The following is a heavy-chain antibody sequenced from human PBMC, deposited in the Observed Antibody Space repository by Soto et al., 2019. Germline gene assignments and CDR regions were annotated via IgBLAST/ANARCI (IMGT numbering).Heavy chain of an antibody. J-gene: IGHJ4*02. CDR2: IIPIYGTA. CDR3: AREDKPGGYTPPGTSGFDS. D-gene: IGHD5-12*01. V-gene: IGHV1-69*12. CDR1: GGTFSTYA. Sequence: QVQLVQAGAEVKKPGSSVKVSCKASGGTFSTYAISWVRQAPGQGLEWMGGIIPIYGTANYAQKFQGRLTMTADEYTRPVYMELSSLRSDDTSVYYCAREDKPGGYTPPGTSGFDSWGQGTLVTVSS.